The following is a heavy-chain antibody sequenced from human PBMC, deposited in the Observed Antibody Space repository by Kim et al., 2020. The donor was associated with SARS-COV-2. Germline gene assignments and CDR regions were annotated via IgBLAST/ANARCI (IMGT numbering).Heavy chain of an antibody. Sequence: GGSLRLSCTASGFTFSSYSMNWVRQAPGKGLEWVSSTSSSSSYIFYADSVKGRFTISRDNAKNSLYMQMNSLRAEDTAVYYCARHLAYCGGDCFSPWYFYFWGRGTLVTVSS. V-gene: IGHV3-21*01. D-gene: IGHD2-21*02. J-gene: IGHJ2*01. CDR1: GFTFSSYS. CDR3: ARHLAYCGGDCFSPWYFYF. CDR2: TSSSSSYI.